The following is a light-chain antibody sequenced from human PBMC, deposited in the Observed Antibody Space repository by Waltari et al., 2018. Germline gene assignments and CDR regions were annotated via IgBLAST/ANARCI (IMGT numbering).Light chain of an antibody. J-gene: IGKJ4*01. CDR2: YAS. CDR1: ENIDNW. CDR3: QHYSASSFT. Sequence: DIQMTQSPSTLSASVGDRVTITCRVSENIDNWLAWYRQRPGEAPNLLIFYASTLEKGVPSRFSGSGSGTEFTLTISSLQPDDFATYYCQHYSASSFTFGGGTKLEIK. V-gene: IGKV1-5*01.